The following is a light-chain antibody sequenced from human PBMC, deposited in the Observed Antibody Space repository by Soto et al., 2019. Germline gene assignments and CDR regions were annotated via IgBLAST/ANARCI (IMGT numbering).Light chain of an antibody. CDR3: MLYMGGGLVV. Sequence: QTVVTQEPSFSVSPGGTVTLTCGLTSGSVSTTYYPSWYQQTPGQAPRTLIYSTNIRSSGVPDRFSGSILGNKAALTITGAQADDEYYYHCMLYMGGGLVVFGGGTKVTVL. CDR1: SGSVSTTYY. CDR2: STN. V-gene: IGLV8-61*01. J-gene: IGLJ2*01.